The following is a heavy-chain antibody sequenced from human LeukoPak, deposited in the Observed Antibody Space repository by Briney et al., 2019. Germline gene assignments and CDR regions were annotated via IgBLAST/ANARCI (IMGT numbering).Heavy chain of an antibody. V-gene: IGHV3-23*01. CDR1: GFTFSSYA. Sequence: GGSLRLSCAASGFTFSSYAMSWVRQAPGKGLEWVSAISGSGGSTYYADSVKGRFTISRDNSKNTLYLQMNSLKTEDTAVYYCTILDPTYYYGSGSYSGPITYWGQGTLVTVSS. J-gene: IGHJ4*02. CDR2: ISGSGGST. D-gene: IGHD3-10*01. CDR3: TILDPTYYYGSGSYSGPITY.